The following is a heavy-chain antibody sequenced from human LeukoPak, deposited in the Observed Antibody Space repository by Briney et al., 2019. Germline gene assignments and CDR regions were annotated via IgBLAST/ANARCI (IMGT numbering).Heavy chain of an antibody. CDR1: GGSFSGYY. CDR2: INHSGST. D-gene: IGHD6-19*01. J-gene: IGHJ4*02. CDR3: ARGLQWYYFDY. Sequence: SETLSLTCAVYGGSFSGYYWSWIRQPPGKGLEWIGEINHSGSTNYNPSLKSRVTISVDTSKNQFSLKLSSVTAADTAVYYCARGLQWYYFDYWGQGTLVTVSS. V-gene: IGHV4-34*01.